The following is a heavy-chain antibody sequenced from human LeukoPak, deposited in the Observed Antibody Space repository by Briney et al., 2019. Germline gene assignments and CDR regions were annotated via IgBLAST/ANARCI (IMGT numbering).Heavy chain of an antibody. J-gene: IGHJ5*02. CDR3: ARVFGAPLNCFDP. CDR2: ITSSGNTI. D-gene: IGHD3-10*02. Sequence: GSLRLSRAASGFTFSDFYITWIRQAPGKGLEWVSYITSSGNTIYYADSVKGRFTISRDNAKNSLYLQMSSLRAEDTAVYFCARVFGAPLNCFDPWGQGTMVTVSS. CDR1: GFTFSDFY. V-gene: IGHV3-11*01.